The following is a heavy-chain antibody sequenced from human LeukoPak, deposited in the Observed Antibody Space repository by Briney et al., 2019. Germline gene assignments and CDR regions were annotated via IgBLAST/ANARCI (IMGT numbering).Heavy chain of an antibody. CDR1: GGSISSYY. Sequence: SETLSLTCTVSGGSISSYYWSWIRQPPGKGLEWIGYISDSGYTNYSPSLKSRVTISEDTSKNQFPLKLSSVTAADTAVYYCAGIGIAPFDYWGQGTLVTVSS. J-gene: IGHJ4*02. V-gene: IGHV4-59*01. CDR3: AGIGIAPFDY. D-gene: IGHD6-13*01. CDR2: ISDSGYT.